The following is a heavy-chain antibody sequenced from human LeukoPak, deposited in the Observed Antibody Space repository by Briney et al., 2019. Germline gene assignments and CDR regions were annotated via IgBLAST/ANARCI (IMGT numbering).Heavy chain of an antibody. CDR3: ASLSSPDDYGDYGVDY. V-gene: IGHV4-30-2*01. CDR2: IYHSGST. Sequence: TLSLTCAVSGGSISSGGYSWSWIRQPPGKGLEWIGYIYHSGSTYYNPSLKSRVTISVDRSKNQFSLKLSSVTAADTAVYYCASLSSPDDYGDYGVDYWGQGTLVTVSS. J-gene: IGHJ4*02. D-gene: IGHD4-17*01. CDR1: GGSISSGGYS.